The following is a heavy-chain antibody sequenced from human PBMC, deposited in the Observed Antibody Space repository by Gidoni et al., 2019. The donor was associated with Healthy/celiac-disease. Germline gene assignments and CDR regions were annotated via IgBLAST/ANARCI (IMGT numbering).Heavy chain of an antibody. CDR2: INHSGST. J-gene: IGHJ4*02. CDR1: GGSFSGYY. Sequence: QVQLQQWGAGLLKPSETLSLTCAVYGGSFSGYYWSWIRQPPGKGLEWIGEINHSGSTNYNPSLKSRVTISVDTSKNQFSLKLSSVTAADTAVYYCARRRAGQQWLRRPFDYWGQGTLVTVSS. V-gene: IGHV4-34*01. CDR3: ARRRAGQQWLRRPFDY. D-gene: IGHD6-19*01.